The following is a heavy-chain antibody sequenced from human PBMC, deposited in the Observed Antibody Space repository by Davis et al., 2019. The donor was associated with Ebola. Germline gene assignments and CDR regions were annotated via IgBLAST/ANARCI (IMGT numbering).Heavy chain of an antibody. D-gene: IGHD6-13*01. J-gene: IGHJ4*02. Sequence: GESLKISCAASGFTVSSNYMSWVRQAPGKGLEWVSVIYNGGSTYYADSVKGRFTISRDNSKSTLNMQMHSLRVEDTAVYYCATRGSSREFDYWGQGTLVSVSS. CDR2: IYNGGST. CDR1: GFTVSSNY. CDR3: ATRGSSREFDY. V-gene: IGHV3-53*01.